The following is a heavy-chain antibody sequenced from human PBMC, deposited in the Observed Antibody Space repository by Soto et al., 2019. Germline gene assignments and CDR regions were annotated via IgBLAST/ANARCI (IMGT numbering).Heavy chain of an antibody. CDR2: ISAYNGNT. J-gene: IGHJ6*02. V-gene: IGHV1-18*01. D-gene: IGHD2-15*01. CDR3: ARDKVAATPETSYYYYYYGMDV. CDR1: GYTFTSYG. Sequence: ASVKVSCKASGYTFTSYGISWVRQAPGQGLEWMGWISAYNGNTNYAQKLQGRVTMTTDTSTSTAYMELRSLRSDDTAVYYCARDKVAATPETSYYYYYYGMDVWGQGTTVTVSS.